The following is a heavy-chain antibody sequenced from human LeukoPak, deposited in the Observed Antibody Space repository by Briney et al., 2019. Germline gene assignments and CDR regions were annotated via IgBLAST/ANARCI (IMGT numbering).Heavy chain of an antibody. CDR2: ITYSGNT. CDR3: ARRKYSSSWNDY. D-gene: IGHD6-13*01. CDR1: GASISSSF. V-gene: IGHV4-59*08. J-gene: IGHJ4*02. Sequence: SETLSLTCTVPGASISSSFWSWIRQPPGKGLEWIGYITYSGNTNYNPSLKSRVTISVDTSKKQFSLKLSSVTAADTAVYYCARRKYSSSWNDYWGQGTLVTVSS.